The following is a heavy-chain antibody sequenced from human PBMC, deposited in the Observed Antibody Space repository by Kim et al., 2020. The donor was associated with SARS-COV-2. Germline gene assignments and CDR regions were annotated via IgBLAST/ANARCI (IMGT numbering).Heavy chain of an antibody. CDR1: GFTFSWHW. CDR2: IRGDGSER. CDR3: TYTGLGEGRLAVPGSA. D-gene: IGHD6-19*01. J-gene: IGHJ5*02. V-gene: IGHV3-7*03. Sequence: GGSLRLSCVGSGFTFSWHWMSWVRQAPGKGLEWVANIRGDGSERYYVDSVKGRFTISRDNAKNSVFLQMNSLRVGDTALYYCTYTGLGEGRLAVPGSAWGQGTLVTVSS.